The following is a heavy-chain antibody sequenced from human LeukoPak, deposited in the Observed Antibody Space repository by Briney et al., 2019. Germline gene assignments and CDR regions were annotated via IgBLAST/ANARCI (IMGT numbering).Heavy chain of an antibody. CDR1: GGSISNNNYY. V-gene: IGHV4-39*02. CDR3: AREGVSVLWFGETS. J-gene: IGHJ3*01. CDR2: IYYRGST. D-gene: IGHD3-10*01. Sequence: PSETLSLTCTVSGGSISNNNYYWGWIRQPPGKGLEWIGSIYYRGSTYYNPSLKSRVTISVDTSENQFSLKLSSVTAADTAVYYRAREGVSVLWFGETSWGQGTMVTVSS.